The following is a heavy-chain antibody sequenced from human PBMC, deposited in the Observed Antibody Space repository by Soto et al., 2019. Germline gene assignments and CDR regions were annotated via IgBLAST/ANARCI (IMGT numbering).Heavy chain of an antibody. Sequence: QVQLVQSGAEVKKPGSSVKVSCKASGGTFSSYTISWVRQAPGQGLEWMGRIIPILGIANYAQKFQGRVTITADKSTSTAYMELSSLRSEDTAVYYCARASGYCSGGSCYFTHFDYWGQGTPVTVSS. D-gene: IGHD2-15*01. CDR1: GGTFSSYT. CDR3: ARASGYCSGGSCYFTHFDY. CDR2: IIPILGIA. V-gene: IGHV1-69*02. J-gene: IGHJ4*02.